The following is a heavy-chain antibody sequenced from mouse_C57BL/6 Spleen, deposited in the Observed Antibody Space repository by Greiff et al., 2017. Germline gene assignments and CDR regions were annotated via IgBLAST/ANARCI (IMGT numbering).Heavy chain of an antibody. CDR3: ARDRQSRNWYFDV. CDR1: GYSITSGYD. Sequence: VQLQQSGPGMVKPSQSLSLTCTVTGYSITSGYDWHWIRHFPGNKLEWMGYISYSGSTNYNPSLKSRISITHDTSKNHFFLKLNSVTTEDTATYYCARDRQSRNWYFDVWGTGTTVTVSS. J-gene: IGHJ1*03. V-gene: IGHV3-1*01. CDR2: ISYSGST.